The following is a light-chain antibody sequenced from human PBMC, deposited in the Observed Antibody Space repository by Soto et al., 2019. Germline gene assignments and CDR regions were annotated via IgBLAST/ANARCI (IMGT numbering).Light chain of an antibody. CDR2: GAS. J-gene: IGKJ1*01. Sequence: EMVMTQSPAILSVSRGERATLSCRASQGVSNNLAWYQQKPGQAPRLLIYGASTRASGIPDRYRGTGSGTDFTLTISSLQSEDFAVYYCQQYGSSPRWTFGQGTKVEIK. CDR3: QQYGSSPRWT. V-gene: IGKV3-15*01. CDR1: QGVSNN.